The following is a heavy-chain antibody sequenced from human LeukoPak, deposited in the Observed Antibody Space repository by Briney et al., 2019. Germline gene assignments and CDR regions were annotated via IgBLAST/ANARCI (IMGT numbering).Heavy chain of an antibody. V-gene: IGHV4-59*08. CDR2: IYYSGST. CDR3: ARLGGPYDSSGYSFLDI. J-gene: IGHJ3*02. CDR1: GGSISSYY. D-gene: IGHD3-22*01. Sequence: SETLSLTCTVSGGSISSYYWSWIRQPPGKGLEWIGYIYYSGSTNYNPSLKGRVTISVDTSKNQFSLKLSSVTAADTAVYYCARLGGPYDSSGYSFLDIWGQGTMVTVSS.